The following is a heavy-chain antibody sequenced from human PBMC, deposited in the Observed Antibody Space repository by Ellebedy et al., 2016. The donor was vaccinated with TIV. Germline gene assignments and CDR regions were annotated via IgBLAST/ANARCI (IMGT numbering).Heavy chain of an antibody. Sequence: GESLKISCAVSGFTFSSYSLNWVRQAPGKGLQWVSSISSSSTYISYADSVKGRFTISRDNAKNSLFLQMNGLGAEDTDVYYCASLEPARRDYWGQGTLVTVSS. CDR2: ISSSSTYI. V-gene: IGHV3-21*01. CDR1: GFTFSSYS. CDR3: ASLEPARRDY. D-gene: IGHD6-6*01. J-gene: IGHJ4*02.